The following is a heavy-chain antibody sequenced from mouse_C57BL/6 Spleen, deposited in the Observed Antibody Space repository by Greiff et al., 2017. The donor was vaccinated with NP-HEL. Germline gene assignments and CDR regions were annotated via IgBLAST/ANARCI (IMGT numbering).Heavy chain of an antibody. D-gene: IGHD4-1*01. CDR1: GFTFTDYY. V-gene: IGHV7-3*01. CDR2: IRNKANGYTT. J-gene: IGHJ2*01. CDR3: ARYNLGPYYFDY. Sequence: EVKLVESGGGLVQPGGSLSLSCAASGFTFTDYYMSWVRQPPGKALEWLGFIRNKANGYTTEYSASVKGLFTISRDNSQSILYLQMNALRAEDSATYYCARYNLGPYYFDYWGQGTTLTVSS.